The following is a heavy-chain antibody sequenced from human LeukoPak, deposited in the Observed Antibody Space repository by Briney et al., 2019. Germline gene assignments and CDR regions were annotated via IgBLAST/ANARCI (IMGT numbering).Heavy chain of an antibody. CDR1: GFTFSSYS. Sequence: PGGSLRLSCAASGFTFSSYSMNWVRQAPGKGLEWVSSISSSSSYIYYADSVKGRFTISRDNAKNSLYLQMNSLRAEDTAIYYCARGEAEAGTFDYWGQGTLVTVSS. D-gene: IGHD6-19*01. J-gene: IGHJ4*02. V-gene: IGHV3-21*01. CDR3: ARGEAEAGTFDY. CDR2: ISSSSSYI.